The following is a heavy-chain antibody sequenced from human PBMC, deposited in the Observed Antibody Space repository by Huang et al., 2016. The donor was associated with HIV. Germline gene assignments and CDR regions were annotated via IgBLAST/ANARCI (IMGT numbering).Heavy chain of an antibody. J-gene: IGHJ4*02. Sequence: QVQLVQSGAEVRKPGASVKVSCKASGYTFSSYDIHWVRQAPGQGLEWMGWMNPNSGNTGYAQKFKGRVAMTRNTSMTTAYMELRSLRSDDTAVYFCARGLGRTRRFDYWGQGALVNVYS. D-gene: IGHD2-2*01. CDR1: GYTFSSYD. V-gene: IGHV1-8*01. CDR3: ARGLGRTRRFDY. CDR2: MNPNSGNT.